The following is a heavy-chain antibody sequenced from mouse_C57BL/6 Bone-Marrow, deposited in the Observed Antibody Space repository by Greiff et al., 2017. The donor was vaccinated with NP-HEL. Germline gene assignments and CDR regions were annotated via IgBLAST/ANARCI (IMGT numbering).Heavy chain of an antibody. V-gene: IGHV1-81*01. CDR2: IYPRSGNT. J-gene: IGHJ4*01. Sequence: QVHVKQSGAELARPGASVKLSCKASGYTFTSYGISWVKQRTGPGLEWIGEIYPRSGNTYYNEKFKGKATLTADKSSSTAYMELRSLTSEDSAVYFCAREGDAMDYWGQGTSVTVSS. CDR3: AREGDAMDY. CDR1: GYTFTSYG.